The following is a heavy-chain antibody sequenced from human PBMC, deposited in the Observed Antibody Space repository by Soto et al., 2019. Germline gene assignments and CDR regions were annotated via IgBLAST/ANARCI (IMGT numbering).Heavy chain of an antibody. CDR2: ILQDGSVK. Sequence: PGGSLRLSCAASGFIFSSYWMTWVRQTPGKGLEWVANILQDGSVKFYGDSVKGRFTISRDNAKNSLYLQLNSLRAEDTALYYCTGGRASDFWGHGTMVTVSS. J-gene: IGHJ3*01. V-gene: IGHV3-7*04. CDR3: TGGRASDF. CDR1: GFIFSSYW.